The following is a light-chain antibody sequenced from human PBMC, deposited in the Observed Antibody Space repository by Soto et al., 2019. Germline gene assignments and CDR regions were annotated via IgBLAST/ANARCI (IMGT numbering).Light chain of an antibody. CDR2: AAS. CDR1: QSINNY. CDR3: QQSYSRT. J-gene: IGKJ1*01. Sequence: DIQTTQARSSLSASVGDRVTITCRASQSINNYLNWYQQKPGKAPKILIFAASTLQSGVPSRFSGSGSGTDFTLTILQLQHEDFATYYCQQSYSRTFGQGTKVDIK. V-gene: IGKV1-39*01.